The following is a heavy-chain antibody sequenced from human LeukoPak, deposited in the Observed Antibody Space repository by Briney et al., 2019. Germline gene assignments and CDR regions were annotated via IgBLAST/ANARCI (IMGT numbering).Heavy chain of an antibody. CDR1: GGSISSSSYY. D-gene: IGHD1-26*01. CDR2: IYYSGST. V-gene: IGHV4-39*07. J-gene: IGHJ6*03. Sequence: SETLSLTCTVSGGSISSSSYYWGWIRQPPGKGLEWIGSIYYSGSTYYNPSLKSRVTISVDTSKNQFSLKLSSVTAADTAVYYCARGIVGATPSYYYYMDVWGKGTTVTISS. CDR3: ARGIVGATPSYYYYMDV.